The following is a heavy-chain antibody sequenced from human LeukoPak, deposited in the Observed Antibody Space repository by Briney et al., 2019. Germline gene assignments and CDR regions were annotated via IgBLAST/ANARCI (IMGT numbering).Heavy chain of an antibody. CDR1: GGSISSSNW. V-gene: IGHV4-4*02. J-gene: IGHJ3*02. D-gene: IGHD2-2*01. CDR3: ARGGYCSSTSCMGAFDT. Sequence: PSETLSLTCAVSGGSISSSNWWSWVRQPPGKGLEWIGEIYHSGSTNYNPSLKSRVTISVDKSKNQFPLKLSSVTAADTAVYYCARGGYCSSTSCMGAFDTWGQGTMVTVSS. CDR2: IYHSGST.